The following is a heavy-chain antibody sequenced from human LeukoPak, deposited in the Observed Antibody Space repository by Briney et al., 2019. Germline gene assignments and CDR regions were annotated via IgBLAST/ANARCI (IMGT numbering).Heavy chain of an antibody. CDR1: GISLSNVW. J-gene: IGHJ6*02. CDR2: IKSKTEGGTT. CDR3: TTMRGYYGMDV. Sequence: PGGSLRLSCVVSGISLSNVWMSWVRQAPSKGLEWVGRIKSKTEGGTTDYAAPVKGRFTISRDDSKNTLYLQMSSLKAEDTGLYYCTTMRGYYGMDVWGHGTTFTVSS. V-gene: IGHV3-15*01.